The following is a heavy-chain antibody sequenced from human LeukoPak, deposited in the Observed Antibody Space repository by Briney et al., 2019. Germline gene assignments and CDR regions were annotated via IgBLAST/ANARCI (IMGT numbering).Heavy chain of an antibody. Sequence: PGGSLRLSCAASGFTFSRYWMHWVRQVPGKGPVWVSRIDSDVSSTGYAAFVQGRFTISRDNAENTLYLQMNSLRAEETAVYYCARDLSSTGQRMDVWGKGTTVTVSS. D-gene: IGHD6-13*01. J-gene: IGHJ6*03. V-gene: IGHV3-74*01. CDR1: GFTFSRYW. CDR2: IDSDVSST. CDR3: ARDLSSTGQRMDV.